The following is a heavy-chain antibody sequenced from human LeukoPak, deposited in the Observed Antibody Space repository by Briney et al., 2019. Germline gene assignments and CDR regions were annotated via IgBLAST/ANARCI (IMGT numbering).Heavy chain of an antibody. V-gene: IGHV3-30-3*01. CDR2: ISYDGSNK. Sequence: GGSLRLSCAASGFTFSSYAMHWVRQAPGKGLEWVAVISYDGSNKYYADSVKGRFTISRDNSKNTLYLQMNSLRAEDTAVYYCARDYTAVVKLDYWGQGTLVTVSS. J-gene: IGHJ4*02. D-gene: IGHD5-18*01. CDR3: ARDYTAVVKLDY. CDR1: GFTFSSYA.